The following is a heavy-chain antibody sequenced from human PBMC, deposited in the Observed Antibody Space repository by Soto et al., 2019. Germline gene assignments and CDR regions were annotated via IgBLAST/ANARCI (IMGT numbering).Heavy chain of an antibody. CDR2: ISWNSGSI. CDR1: GFTFDDYA. V-gene: IGHV3-9*01. J-gene: IGHJ6*03. D-gene: IGHD3-16*01. CDR3: AKGGGSDYYYYMDV. Sequence: GGSLRLSCAASGFTFDDYAMHWVRQAPGKGLEWVSGISWNSGSIGYADSVKGRFTISRDNAKNSLYLQMNSLRAEDTALYYCAKGGGSDYYYYMDVWGKGTTVTVSS.